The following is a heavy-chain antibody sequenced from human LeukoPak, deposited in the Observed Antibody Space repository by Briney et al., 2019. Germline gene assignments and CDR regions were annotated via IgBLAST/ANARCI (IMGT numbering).Heavy chain of an antibody. CDR2: ISYDGSNK. V-gene: IGHV3-30*18. CDR1: GFTFGRYG. D-gene: IGHD2-21*02. Sequence: GGSLRLSCAASGFTFGRYGMHWVRQAPGKGLEWVAVISYDGSNKYYADSVKGRFTISRDSSKNTLYLQMNTLRAEDTAVYYCAKDGRGMGDPEYYYFGMDVWGQGTTVTVSS. CDR3: AKDGRGMGDPEYYYFGMDV. J-gene: IGHJ6*02.